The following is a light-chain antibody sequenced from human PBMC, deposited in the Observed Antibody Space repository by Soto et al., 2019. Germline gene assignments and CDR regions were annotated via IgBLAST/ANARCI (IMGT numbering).Light chain of an antibody. CDR1: ENVFNY. V-gene: IGKV3-11*01. CDR2: DAF. J-gene: IGKJ4*01. CDR3: QQRINWPLT. Sequence: IVLTQSPATLSLPPGERATLSCRASENVFNYLAWYQKRLDQAPRLLIYDAFNRATDIPARFNGSGSGTHYTLTISSLEPADFAVYFCQQRINWPLTFGGGTKVDIK.